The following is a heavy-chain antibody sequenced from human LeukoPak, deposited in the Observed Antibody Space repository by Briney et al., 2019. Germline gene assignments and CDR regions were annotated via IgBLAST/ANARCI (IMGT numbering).Heavy chain of an antibody. J-gene: IGHJ4*02. Sequence: GRSLRLSCAASGFTFSSYAMHWVRQAPGKGLEWVAVISYDGSNKYYADSVKGRFTISRDNSKNTLYLQMNSLRAEDTAVYYCARVYSTNYYGSGDRPFLFDYWGQGTVVTVSS. CDR3: ARVYSTNYYGSGDRPFLFDY. D-gene: IGHD3-10*01. CDR2: ISYDGSNK. CDR1: GFTFSSYA. V-gene: IGHV3-30-3*01.